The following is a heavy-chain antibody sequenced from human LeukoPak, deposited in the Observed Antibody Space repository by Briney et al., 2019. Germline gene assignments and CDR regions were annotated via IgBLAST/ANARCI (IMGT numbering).Heavy chain of an antibody. CDR3: AREHSSSWYQADWFDP. CDR2: IYYSGST. CDR1: GGSISSGGYY. D-gene: IGHD6-13*01. J-gene: IGHJ5*02. Sequence: PSETLSLTCTVSGGSISSGGYYWSWIRQHPGKGLEWIGYIYYSGSTYYNPSLKSRVTISVDTSKNQFSLKLSSVTAADTAVYYCAREHSSSWYQADWFDPWGQGTLVTVSS. V-gene: IGHV4-31*03.